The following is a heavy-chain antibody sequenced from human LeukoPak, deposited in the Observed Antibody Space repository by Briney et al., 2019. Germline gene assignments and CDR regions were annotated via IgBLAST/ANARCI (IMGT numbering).Heavy chain of an antibody. CDR1: GGSISSYY. CDR2: IYTSGST. CDR3: ARDQLGYCSSNSCPNYYYYYMDV. Sequence: SETLSLTCTVSGGSISSYYWSWIRQPAGKGLEWIGRIYTSGSTNYNPSLKSRVTMSVDTSKNQFSLKLSSVTAADTAVYYCARDQLGYCSSNSCPNYYYYYMDVWGKGTTVTISS. V-gene: IGHV4-4*07. D-gene: IGHD2-2*01. J-gene: IGHJ6*03.